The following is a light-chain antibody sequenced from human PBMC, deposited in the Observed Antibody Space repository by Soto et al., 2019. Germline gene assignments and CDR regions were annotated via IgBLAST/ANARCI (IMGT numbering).Light chain of an antibody. CDR1: QAMSRY. Sequence: DIQMTQSPSSLSASVGDRVTITCRASQAMSRYLNWYQQKPGKAPKLLMNAASSLQSGVPSTFSGSASGTHFNLTISSLQPEDFATYYCQQSYRTPLTFGGGTKVEIK. V-gene: IGKV1-39*01. CDR2: AAS. J-gene: IGKJ4*01. CDR3: QQSYRTPLT.